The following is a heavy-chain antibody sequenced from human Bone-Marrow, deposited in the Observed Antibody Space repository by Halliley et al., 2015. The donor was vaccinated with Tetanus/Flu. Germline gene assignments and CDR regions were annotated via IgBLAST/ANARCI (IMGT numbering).Heavy chain of an antibody. CDR2: NNQRGSP. J-gene: IGHJ6*02. CDR3: ARRTPTVRYYYYGMDV. Sequence: ENNQRGSPNYTPSLKGRVPISGAPPKNQFSLKLSSVPAADTAVYYCARRTPTVRYYYYGMDVWGQGTTVTVSS. V-gene: IGHV4-34*01. D-gene: IGHD3-10*01.